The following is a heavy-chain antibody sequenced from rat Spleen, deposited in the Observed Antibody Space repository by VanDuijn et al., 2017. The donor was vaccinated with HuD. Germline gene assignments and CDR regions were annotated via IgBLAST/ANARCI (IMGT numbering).Heavy chain of an antibody. D-gene: IGHD2-1*01. CDR2: ISADGVNT. CDR1: GFTFSNYW. Sequence: EVQLVESGGGLVQPGRSLKLSCVASGFTFSNYWMYWVRQAPGKGLEWVSSISADGVNTYYPDSVKGRFTISRDDAKSTLSLQMDSLRSEDTATYYCARRYDFDYWGQGVMVTVSS. CDR3: ARRYDFDY. V-gene: IGHV5-58*01. J-gene: IGHJ2*01.